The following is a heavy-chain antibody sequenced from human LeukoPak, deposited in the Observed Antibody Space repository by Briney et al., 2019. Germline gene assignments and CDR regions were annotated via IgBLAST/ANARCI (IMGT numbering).Heavy chain of an antibody. J-gene: IGHJ4*02. Sequence: ASVKVSCKVSGYTLTELSMHWVRQAPGKGLEWMGGFDPKDGETIYAQKFQGRVTMTEDTSTDTAYMELSSLRSEDTAVYYCAVGYCTNGVCHTIGYWGQGTLVTVSS. D-gene: IGHD2-8*01. CDR2: FDPKDGET. CDR3: AVGYCTNGVCHTIGY. V-gene: IGHV1-24*01. CDR1: GYTLTELS.